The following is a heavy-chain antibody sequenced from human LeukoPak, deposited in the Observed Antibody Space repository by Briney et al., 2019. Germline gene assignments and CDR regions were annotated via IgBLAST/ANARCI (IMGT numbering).Heavy chain of an antibody. CDR1: GFTFSSYG. J-gene: IGHJ4*02. V-gene: IGHV3-30*02. D-gene: IGHD3-22*01. Sequence: GGSLRLSCAASGFTFSSYGMHWVRQAPGKGLEWVAFIRYDGSNKYYADSVKGRFTISRDNSKNTLYLQMNSLRAEDTAVYYCAKDLRYYDSSGYDLDYWGQGTLVTVSS. CDR3: AKDLRYYDSSGYDLDY. CDR2: IRYDGSNK.